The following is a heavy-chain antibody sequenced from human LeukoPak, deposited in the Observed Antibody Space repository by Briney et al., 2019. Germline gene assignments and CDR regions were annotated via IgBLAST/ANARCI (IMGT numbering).Heavy chain of an antibody. CDR1: GYTFTSYD. Sequence: ASVKVSCKASGYTFTSYDINWVRQASGQGLEWMGWMSPKSANTGYAQKFQGRVTITRDTSISTAYMELSSLTSEDTAVYYCARHHSSSWGGAWFDPWGQGTLVTVSS. D-gene: IGHD6-13*01. V-gene: IGHV1-8*03. CDR2: MSPKSANT. CDR3: ARHHSSSWGGAWFDP. J-gene: IGHJ5*02.